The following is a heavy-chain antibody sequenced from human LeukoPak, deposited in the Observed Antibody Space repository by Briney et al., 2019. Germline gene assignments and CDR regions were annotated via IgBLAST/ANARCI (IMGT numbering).Heavy chain of an antibody. CDR3: AREAGGAAAGSLWMY. J-gene: IGHJ4*02. V-gene: IGHV3-74*01. D-gene: IGHD6-13*01. CDR1: GFTFSSYW. Sequence: GGSLSLSCAASGFTFSSYWMHWVRQAPGKGLVWVSVINSDGSSTNYADSVRGRFTISRDNAKNTLYLQMNSLRADDTAVYYCAREAGGAAAGSLWMYWGQGTLVTVSS. CDR2: INSDGSST.